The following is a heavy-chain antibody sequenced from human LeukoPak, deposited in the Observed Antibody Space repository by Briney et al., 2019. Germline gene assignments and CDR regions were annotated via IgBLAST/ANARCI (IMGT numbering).Heavy chain of an antibody. CDR3: ARLPGGIRMVVPAANPLTNWFDP. J-gene: IGHJ5*02. D-gene: IGHD2-2*01. V-gene: IGHV1-69*04. CDR2: IIPILGIA. Sequence: SVKASCKASGGTFGSYAISWVRQAPGQGLEWMGRIIPILGIANYAQKFQGRVTITADKSTSTAYMELSSLRSEDTAVYYCARLPGGIRMVVPAANPLTNWFDPWGQGTLVTVSS. CDR1: GGTFGSYA.